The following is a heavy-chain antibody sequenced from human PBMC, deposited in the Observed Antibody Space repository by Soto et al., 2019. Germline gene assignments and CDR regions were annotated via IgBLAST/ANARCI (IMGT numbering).Heavy chain of an antibody. Sequence: SETLSLTCTVSGGSISSYYWIWIRQPPGKGLEWIGYIYYSGSTNYNPSLKSRVTISVDTSKNQFSLKLSSVTAADTAVYYCARQDYGDYPIDYWGQGTLVTVSS. V-gene: IGHV4-59*08. CDR3: ARQDYGDYPIDY. CDR1: GGSISSYY. J-gene: IGHJ4*02. CDR2: IYYSGST. D-gene: IGHD4-17*01.